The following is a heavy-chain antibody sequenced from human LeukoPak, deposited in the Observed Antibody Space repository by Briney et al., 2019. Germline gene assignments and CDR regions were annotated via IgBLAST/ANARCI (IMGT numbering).Heavy chain of an antibody. J-gene: IGHJ4*02. V-gene: IGHV1-69*06. CDR1: GGIFSSYA. D-gene: IGHD3-16*02. CDR2: IIPIFGSA. CDR3: AKGSRLREGGSYRF. Sequence: ASVKVSCKASGGIFSSYAINWVRQAPGQGLEWMGWIIPIFGSANYAQKFQGRVTITADKSTRTAYMELGSLRSEDTALYYCAKGSRLREGGSYRFWGQGTLVTVSS.